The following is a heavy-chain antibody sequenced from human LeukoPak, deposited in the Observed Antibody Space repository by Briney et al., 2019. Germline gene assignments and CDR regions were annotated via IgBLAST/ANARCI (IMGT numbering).Heavy chain of an antibody. CDR3: ASLDY. V-gene: IGHV3-30-3*01. J-gene: IGHJ4*02. Sequence: PGGSLRLSCAASGFTFSSFAMYWVRQAPGKGLEWVAVISSDVNNKYFADSLKGRFTISRDNAKNTLYLQMNTLRAEDTAVYYCASLDYWGQGTPVTVSS. CDR1: GFTFSSFA. CDR2: ISSDVNNK.